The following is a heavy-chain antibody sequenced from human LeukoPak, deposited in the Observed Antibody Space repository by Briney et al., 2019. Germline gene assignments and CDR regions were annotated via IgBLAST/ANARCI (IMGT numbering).Heavy chain of an antibody. Sequence: TASETLSLTCTVSGGSISSGGHSWSWIRQPPGKGLEWIGYIYHSGSGSTYYNPSLKSRVTISIDKSKNQFSLKLNSVTAADTAVYYCARGRDPWGYWGQGTLVTVSS. CDR1: GGSISSGGHS. D-gene: IGHD7-27*01. V-gene: IGHV4-30-2*01. CDR2: IYHSGSGST. CDR3: ARGRDPWGY. J-gene: IGHJ4*02.